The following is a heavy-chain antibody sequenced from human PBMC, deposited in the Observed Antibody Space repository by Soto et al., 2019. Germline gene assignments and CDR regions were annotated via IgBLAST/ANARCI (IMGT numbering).Heavy chain of an antibody. Sequence: SETLSLTCTFSGGSISSGGYYWSWIRQHPGKGLEWIGYIYYSGSTYYNPSLKSRVTISVDTSKNQFSLKLSSVTAADTAVYYCARDRGADRGYYYGMDVWGQGTTVTVSS. J-gene: IGHJ6*02. D-gene: IGHD1-26*01. V-gene: IGHV4-31*03. CDR2: IYYSGST. CDR1: GGSISSGGYY. CDR3: ARDRGADRGYYYGMDV.